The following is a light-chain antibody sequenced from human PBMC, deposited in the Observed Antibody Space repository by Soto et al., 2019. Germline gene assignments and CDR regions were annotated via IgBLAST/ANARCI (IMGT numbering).Light chain of an antibody. CDR2: GAS. CDR1: QSVSSN. J-gene: IGKJ4*01. CDR3: QPYNNWPLT. V-gene: IGKV3-15*01. Sequence: VLTQSPATLSLSPGERATLSCRAGQSVSSNLAWYQQKPGQAPRLLIYGASTRATGVPARFSGSRSGPEFTLTINSLQSEDFAIYYCQPYNNWPLTFGGGTKVDIK.